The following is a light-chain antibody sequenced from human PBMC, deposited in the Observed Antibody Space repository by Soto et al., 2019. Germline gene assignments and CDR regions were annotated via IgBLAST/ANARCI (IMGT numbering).Light chain of an antibody. J-gene: IGLJ1*01. Sequence: QSVLTQPASVSGSPGQSITISCTGTGRDIGGYNFVSWYQQHPGKAPKVLIYDVKNRPSGVSNRFSGSKSGSTASLTISGLQAEDEADYYCNSYISMSTYVFGTGTKVTVL. CDR1: GRDIGGYNF. CDR2: DVK. CDR3: NSYISMSTYV. V-gene: IGLV2-14*03.